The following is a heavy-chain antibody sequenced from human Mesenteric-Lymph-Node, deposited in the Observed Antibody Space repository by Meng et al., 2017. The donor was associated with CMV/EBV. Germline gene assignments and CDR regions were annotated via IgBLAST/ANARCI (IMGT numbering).Heavy chain of an antibody. CDR1: GGSISSSSYY. Sequence: GSLRLSCTVSGGSISSSSYYWGWIRQPPGKGLEWIGSIYYSGSTYYNPSLKSRVTISVDTSKNQFSLKLSSVTAADTAVYYCAREQWLVLVSYYYYGMDVWGQGITVTVSS. CDR2: IYYSGST. D-gene: IGHD6-19*01. V-gene: IGHV4-39*01. CDR3: AREQWLVLVSYYYYGMDV. J-gene: IGHJ6*02.